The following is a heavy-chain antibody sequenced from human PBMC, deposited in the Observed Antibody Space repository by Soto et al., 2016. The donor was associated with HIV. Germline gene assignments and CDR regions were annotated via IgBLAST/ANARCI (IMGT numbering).Heavy chain of an antibody. Sequence: EVQLVESGGGLVQPGGSLRLSCAASGFTFSYYWMNWVRQAPGKGLVWVSHINSDGSSTNYADSVKGRLTISRDNDKNTLYLHMNSLRVEDTAVYYCARATYYYDSSGYFSWFDPWGQGTLVTVSS. CDR2: INSDGSST. CDR1: GFTFSYYW. CDR3: ARATYYYDSSGYFSWFDP. J-gene: IGHJ5*02. D-gene: IGHD3-22*01. V-gene: IGHV3-74*01.